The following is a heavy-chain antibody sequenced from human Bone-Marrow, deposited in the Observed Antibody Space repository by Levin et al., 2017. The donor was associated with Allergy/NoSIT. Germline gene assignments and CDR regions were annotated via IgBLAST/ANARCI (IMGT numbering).Heavy chain of an antibody. CDR3: AKGFGPNRDYDSSGYQKPRAYYYYYGMDV. Sequence: PGESLKISCAASGFTFSSYAMSWVRQAPGKGLEWVSAISGSGGSTYYADSVKGRFTISRDNSKNTLYLQMNSLRAEDTAVYYCAKGFGPNRDYDSSGYQKPRAYYYYYGMDVWGQGTTVTVSS. CDR2: ISGSGGST. D-gene: IGHD3-22*01. J-gene: IGHJ6*02. CDR1: GFTFSSYA. V-gene: IGHV3-23*01.